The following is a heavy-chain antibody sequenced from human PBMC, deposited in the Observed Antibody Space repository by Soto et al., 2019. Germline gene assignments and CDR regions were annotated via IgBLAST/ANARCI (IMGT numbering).Heavy chain of an antibody. D-gene: IGHD3-3*01. CDR2: ISAYNGNT. CDR1: GYTFTSYG. CDR3: AISPLYELRFLEWRREKNYYYYYMDV. Sequence: ASVKVSCKASGYTFTSYGISWVRQAPGQGLEWMGWISAYNGNTNYAQKLQGRVTMTTETSTSTAYMELRSLRSDDTAVYYCAISPLYELRFLEWRREKNYYYYYMDVWGKGTTVTVSS. J-gene: IGHJ6*03. V-gene: IGHV1-18*01.